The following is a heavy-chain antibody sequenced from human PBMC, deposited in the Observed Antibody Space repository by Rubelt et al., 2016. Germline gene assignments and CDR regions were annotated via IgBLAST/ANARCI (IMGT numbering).Heavy chain of an antibody. CDR3: ARDRAASA. CDR2: IIPILGIA. J-gene: IGHJ6*02. D-gene: IGHD6-13*01. V-gene: IGHV1-69*04. CDR1: GYTLTELS. Sequence: QVQLVQSGAEVKKPGASVKVSCKVSGYTLTELSMHWVRQAPGKGLEWMGRIIPILGIANYAQKFQGRVTSTAEKSTGTAYMELSSLRSEDTAVYYCARDRAASAWGQGTTVTVSS.